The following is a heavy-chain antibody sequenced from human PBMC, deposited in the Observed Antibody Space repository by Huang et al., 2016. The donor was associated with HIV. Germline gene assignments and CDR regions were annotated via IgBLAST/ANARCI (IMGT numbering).Heavy chain of an antibody. V-gene: IGHV3-7*01. CDR2: IKQDGSEK. D-gene: IGHD3-10*01. J-gene: IGHJ4*02. CDR1: GFSFSSYG. Sequence: EVQLVESGGGLVQPGGSLRLSCTASGFSFSSYGMSWVRQAPGKGLEWVANIKQDGSEKYYVDAVKGRFSISRDNAKNSLYLQMNSLRAEDTAVYYCARRLRYYYGSGRTSGYFDYWGQGTLVTVSS. CDR3: ARRLRYYYGSGRTSGYFDY.